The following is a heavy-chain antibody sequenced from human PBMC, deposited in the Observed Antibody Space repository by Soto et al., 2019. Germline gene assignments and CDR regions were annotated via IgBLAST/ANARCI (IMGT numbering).Heavy chain of an antibody. CDR1: GFTFSDYY. Sequence: EVQLVESGGGLVQPGGSLRLSCAASGFTFSDYYMDWVRQVPGKGLEWVGRSRNKANSYNTEYAASVKGRFSISRDGSKDSMYLQMNSLKTEDTAVYYCARDSGGSYDDWGQGALGHGSS. CDR2: SRNKANSYNT. J-gene: IGHJ4*02. D-gene: IGHD1-26*01. CDR3: ARDSGGSYDD. V-gene: IGHV3-72*01.